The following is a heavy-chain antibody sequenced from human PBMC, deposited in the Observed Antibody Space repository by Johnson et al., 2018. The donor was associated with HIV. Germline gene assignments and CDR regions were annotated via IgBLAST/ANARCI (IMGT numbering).Heavy chain of an antibody. V-gene: IGHV3-20*04. Sequence: VQLVESGGGVVRPGGSLRLSCTIYGFTFDDYAMSWVRRVPGKGLEWVCGINWNGGSTGYADSVKGRFTISRDNTKNTLYLQMNSLRAEDTAVYYCATRQQLVPGAFDIWGQGTMVTVSS. CDR3: ATRQQLVPGAFDI. CDR1: GFTFDDYA. J-gene: IGHJ3*02. D-gene: IGHD6-13*01. CDR2: INWNGGST.